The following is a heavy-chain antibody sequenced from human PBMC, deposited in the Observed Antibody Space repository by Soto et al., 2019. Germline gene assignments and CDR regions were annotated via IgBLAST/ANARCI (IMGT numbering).Heavy chain of an antibody. CDR1: GGSISRGGYY. D-gene: IGHD3-22*01. Sequence: QVQLQESGPGLVKSSQTLSLTCTVSGGSISRGGYYWSWIRQHPGKGLEWIGYIYYSGSTYYNPSLKSRVTISLDTSQNQFSLKLSSVTAADTAVYYCAGDRYDDSSGYYPSVFDSWGQGTLVTVSS. CDR2: IYYSGST. J-gene: IGHJ4*02. CDR3: AGDRYDDSSGYYPSVFDS. V-gene: IGHV4-31*03.